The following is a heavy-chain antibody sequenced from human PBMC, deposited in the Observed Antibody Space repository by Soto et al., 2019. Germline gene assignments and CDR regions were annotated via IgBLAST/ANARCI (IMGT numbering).Heavy chain of an antibody. Sequence: GSLRLSCAASVFTFSSYNMNWVRQAPGKGLEWVSSISSSSSYIYYADSVKGRFTISRDNAKKSLYLQMNSLRAEDTAVYFCARAYSSGWYPYYIDYWGQGTLVTVSS. CDR2: ISSSSSYI. D-gene: IGHD6-19*01. J-gene: IGHJ4*02. CDR1: VFTFSSYN. CDR3: ARAYSSGWYPYYIDY. V-gene: IGHV3-21*01.